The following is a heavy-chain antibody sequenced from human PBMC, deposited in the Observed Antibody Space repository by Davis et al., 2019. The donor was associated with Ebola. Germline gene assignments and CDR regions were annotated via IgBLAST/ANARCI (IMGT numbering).Heavy chain of an antibody. D-gene: IGHD6-6*01. CDR2: INWKGGST. J-gene: IGHJ4*02. V-gene: IGHV3-20*04. CDR3: ATGEPPYVGSSPRPFDY. CDR1: GFTFDDYG. Sequence: GESLKISCAASGFTFDDYGMNWVRQAPGKGLEWVSGINWKGGSTGYADSVKGRFTISRDNAKNSLYLQMNSLRVEDTAFYYCATGEPPYVGSSPRPFDYWGQGILVTVSS.